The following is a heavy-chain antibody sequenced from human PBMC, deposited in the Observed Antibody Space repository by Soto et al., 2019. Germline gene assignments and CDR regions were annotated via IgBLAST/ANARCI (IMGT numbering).Heavy chain of an antibody. V-gene: IGHV1-8*01. J-gene: IGHJ3*02. D-gene: IGHD2-15*01. CDR1: GYTFTSYD. CDR2: MNPNSGNT. CDR3: ARGYWSPRVGYCSGDSCTPQEDAFDI. Sequence: GASVKVSCKASGYTFTSYDINWVRQATGQGLEWMGWMNPNSGNTGYAQKFQGRVTMTRNTSISTAYMELSSLRSEDTAVYYCARGYWSPRVGYCSGDSCTPQEDAFDIWGQGTMVTVSS.